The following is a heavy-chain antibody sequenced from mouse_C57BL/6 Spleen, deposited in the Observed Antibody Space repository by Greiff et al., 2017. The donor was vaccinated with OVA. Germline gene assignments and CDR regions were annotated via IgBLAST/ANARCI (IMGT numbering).Heavy chain of an antibody. D-gene: IGHD1-1*01. V-gene: IGHV1-64*01. CDR2: IHPNSGST. Sequence: QVQLQQPGAELVKPGASVKLSCKASGYTFTSYWMHWVKQRPGQGLEWIGMIHPNSGSTNYNEKFKSKATLTVDKSSSTAYMQLSSLTSEDSAVYYCARSFYYYGSSYLDYWGQGTTLTVSS. J-gene: IGHJ2*01. CDR3: ARSFYYYGSSYLDY. CDR1: GYTFTSYW.